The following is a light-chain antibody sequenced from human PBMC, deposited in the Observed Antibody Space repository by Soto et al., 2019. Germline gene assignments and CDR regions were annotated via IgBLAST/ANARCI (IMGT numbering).Light chain of an antibody. Sequence: DIQMTQSPSTLSASVGDRVTITCRDSQSISSWLAWYQQKPGKAPKLLIYKASSLESGVPSRFSGSGSGTEFTLTIRSLQPDDFATYYCQQYNSLWTFGQGTKLEIK. CDR2: KAS. J-gene: IGKJ2*01. CDR3: QQYNSLWT. V-gene: IGKV1-5*03. CDR1: QSISSW.